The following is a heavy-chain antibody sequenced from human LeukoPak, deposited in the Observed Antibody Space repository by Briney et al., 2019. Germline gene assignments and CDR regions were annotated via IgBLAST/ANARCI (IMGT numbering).Heavy chain of an antibody. J-gene: IGHJ4*02. D-gene: IGHD6-19*01. CDR3: ARDLTGIAVAGGLNY. CDR1: GYTFTSYG. Sequence: ASVKVSCKASGYTFTSYGISWVRQAPGQGLEWMGWISAYNGNTNYAQKLQGRVTMTTDTSTSTAYMELRSLGSDDTAVYYCARDLTGIAVAGGLNYWGQGTLVTVSS. CDR2: ISAYNGNT. V-gene: IGHV1-18*01.